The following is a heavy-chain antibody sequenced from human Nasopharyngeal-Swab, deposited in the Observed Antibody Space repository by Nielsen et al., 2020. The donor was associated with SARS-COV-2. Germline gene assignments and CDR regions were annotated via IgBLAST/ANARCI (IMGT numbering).Heavy chain of an antibody. CDR2: INWNGGST. Sequence: WIRQPPGKGLEWVSGINWNGGSTGYADSVKGRFTISRDNAKNSLYLQMNSLRAEDTAVYYCASDPYYDTSDDAFDIWGQGTMVTVSS. J-gene: IGHJ3*02. CDR3: ASDPYYDTSDDAFDI. V-gene: IGHV3-20*03. D-gene: IGHD3-22*01.